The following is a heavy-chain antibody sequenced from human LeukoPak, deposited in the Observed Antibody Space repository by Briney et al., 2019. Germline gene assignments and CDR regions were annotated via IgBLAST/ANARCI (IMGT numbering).Heavy chain of an antibody. CDR2: IKSNIDDGTA. J-gene: IGHJ4*02. Sequence: PGGSVRRSCEASGFGFNNAWMVWVRQAPGKGLEWVGRIKSNIDDGTADYAAPVKGRFIISRDDSKHTLCLQMSSLKIEDTAVYYCTTDFSHFDFSSGYYSYWGQGALVTVFS. D-gene: IGHD3-3*01. CDR1: GFGFNNAW. CDR3: TTDFSHFDFSSGYYSY. V-gene: IGHV3-15*01.